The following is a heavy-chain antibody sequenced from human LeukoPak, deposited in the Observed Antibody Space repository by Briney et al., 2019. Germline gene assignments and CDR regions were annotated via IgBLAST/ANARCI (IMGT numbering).Heavy chain of an antibody. J-gene: IGHJ4*02. D-gene: IGHD6-13*01. CDR1: GVSISSYY. CDR2: IYYSGST. CDR3: ARRPGQQHYFDY. Sequence: SETLSLTCTVSGVSISSYYWSWIRQPPGKGLEWIGYIYYSGSTNYSPSLKSRVTISVDTSKNQFSLKLGSVTAADTAVYYCARRPGQQHYFDYWGQGTLVTVSS. V-gene: IGHV4-59*08.